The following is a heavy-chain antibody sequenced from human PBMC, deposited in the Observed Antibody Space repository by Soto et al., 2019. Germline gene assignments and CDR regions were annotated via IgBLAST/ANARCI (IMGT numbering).Heavy chain of an antibody. CDR2: ISYDGSNK. CDR3: AKDLVPPRFLEQYYYYYYGMDV. Sequence: PGGSLRLSCAASGFTFSSYGMHWVRQAPGKGLEWVAVISYDGSNKYYADSVKGRFTISRDNSKNTLYLQMNSLRAEDTAVYYCAKDLVPPRFLEQYYYYYYGMDVWGQGTTVTVSS. J-gene: IGHJ6*02. CDR1: GFTFSSYG. D-gene: IGHD3-3*01. V-gene: IGHV3-30*18.